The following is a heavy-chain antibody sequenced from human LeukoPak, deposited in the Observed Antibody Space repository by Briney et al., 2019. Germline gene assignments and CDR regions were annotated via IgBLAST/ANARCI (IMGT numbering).Heavy chain of an antibody. V-gene: IGHV3-11*01. CDR3: ARDTRLRSPFYYGMDV. CDR2: ISSSGSTI. D-gene: IGHD6-25*01. CDR1: GFTFSDYY. J-gene: IGHJ6*02. Sequence: GGSLRLSCAASGFTFSDYYMSWIRQAPGKGLEWVSYISSSGSTIYYADSVKGRFTISRDNAKNSLYLQMNSLRAEDTAVYYCARDTRLRSPFYYGMDVWGQGTTVTVS.